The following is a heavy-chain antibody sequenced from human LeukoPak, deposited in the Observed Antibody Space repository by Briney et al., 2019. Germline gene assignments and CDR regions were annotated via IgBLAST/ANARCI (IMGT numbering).Heavy chain of an antibody. CDR1: GGSISGYY. J-gene: IGHJ5*02. V-gene: IGHV4-4*07. CDR3: AREVSGDRRFDP. D-gene: IGHD5/OR15-5a*01. Sequence: NPSETQSLTCAVSGGSISGYYWSWIRQPAGKGLEWIGRIYSSGSTNYNPSLESRVTVSVDTSKNQFSLNLSSVTAADTAVYYCAREVSGDRRFDPWGQGTLVTVSS. CDR2: IYSSGST.